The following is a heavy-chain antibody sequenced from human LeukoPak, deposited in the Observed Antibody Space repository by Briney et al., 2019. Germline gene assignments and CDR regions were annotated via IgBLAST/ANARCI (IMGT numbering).Heavy chain of an antibody. CDR3: AKATGSYPSNPFDY. Sequence: GGSLRLSCAASGFTFSNYAMNWARQAPGKGLEWVSGISGGGEGTFYADSVKGRFTISRDISKSTLFLQMNSLRVEDTAVYYCAKATGSYPSNPFDYWGQGTLVTVSS. V-gene: IGHV3-23*01. D-gene: IGHD1-26*01. CDR1: GFTFSNYA. CDR2: ISGGGEGT. J-gene: IGHJ4*02.